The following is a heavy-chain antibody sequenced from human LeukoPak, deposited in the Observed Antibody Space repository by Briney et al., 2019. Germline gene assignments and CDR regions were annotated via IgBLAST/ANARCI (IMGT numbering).Heavy chain of an antibody. CDR3: ATPGIRDQYDFDS. J-gene: IGHJ4*02. CDR1: AVTFSSYW. V-gene: IGHV3-74*01. CDR2: INPDGSST. D-gene: IGHD6-13*01. Sequence: RGSLRLSCAASAVTFSSYWMHWVRQAPGKGLVWVSRINPDGSSTNYADSVKGRFTISRDNVKNTLYLQMNSLRAEDTAVYYCATPGIRDQYDFDSWGQGTLVTVSS.